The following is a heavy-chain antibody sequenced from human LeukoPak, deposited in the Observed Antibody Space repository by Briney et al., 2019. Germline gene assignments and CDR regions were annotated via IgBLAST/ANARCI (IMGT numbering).Heavy chain of an antibody. J-gene: IGHJ4*02. CDR2: INPSGGST. CDR1: GYTFTSHY. V-gene: IGHV1-46*01. D-gene: IGHD4-23*01. CDR3: ARDGRRDYGGNSGFDY. Sequence: ASVKVSCKASGYTFTSHYMHWVRQAPGQGLEWMGIINPSGGSTSYAQKFQGRVTMTRDMSTSTVYMELSSLRSEDTAVYYCARDGRRDYGGNSGFDYWGQGTLVTVSS.